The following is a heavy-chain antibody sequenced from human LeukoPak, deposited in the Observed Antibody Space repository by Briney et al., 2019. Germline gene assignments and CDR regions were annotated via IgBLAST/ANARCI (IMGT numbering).Heavy chain of an antibody. CDR1: GGSFSGYY. D-gene: IGHD5-18*01. CDR2: INHSGST. CDR3: ARIGGINEGIQLWPLDY. V-gene: IGHV4-34*01. Sequence: SETLSLTCAVYGGSFSGYYWSWIRQPPGKGLEWIGEINHSGSTNYNPSLKSRVTISVDTSKNQFSLKLSSVTAADTAVYYCARIGGINEGIQLWPLDYWGQGTLVTVSS. J-gene: IGHJ4*02.